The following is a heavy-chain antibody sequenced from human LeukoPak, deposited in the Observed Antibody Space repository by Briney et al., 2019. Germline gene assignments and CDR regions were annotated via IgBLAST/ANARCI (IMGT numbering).Heavy chain of an antibody. CDR2: IYYSGST. CDR1: GGSISSYY. D-gene: IGHD1-26*01. CDR3: ARVGGSYFIDY. J-gene: IGHJ4*02. Sequence: SETLSLTCTVSGGSISSYYWSWIRQPPGKGLEWIGYIYYSGSTNYNPSLKGRVTISVDTSKNQFSLKLSSVTAADTAVYYCARVGGSYFIDYWGQGTLVTVSS. V-gene: IGHV4-59*01.